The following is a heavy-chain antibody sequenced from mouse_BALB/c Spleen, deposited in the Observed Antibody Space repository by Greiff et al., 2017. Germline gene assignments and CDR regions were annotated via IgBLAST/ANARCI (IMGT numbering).Heavy chain of an antibody. CDR1: GYTFTSYY. CDR3: ARWGTTVFDY. V-gene: IGHV1S56*01. CDR2: IYPGNVNT. D-gene: IGHD1-1*01. Sequence: VQLQQSGAELAKPGASVRISCKASGYTFTSYYIHWVKQRPGQGLEWIGWIYPGNVNTKYNEKFKGKATLTADKSSSTAYMQLSSLTSEDSAVYFCARWGTTVFDYWGQGTTLTVSS. J-gene: IGHJ2*01.